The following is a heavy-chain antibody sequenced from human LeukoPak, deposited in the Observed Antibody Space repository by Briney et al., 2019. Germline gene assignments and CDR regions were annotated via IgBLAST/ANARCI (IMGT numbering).Heavy chain of an antibody. CDR1: GFTFSSYA. CDR3: AKCPVPSYGERECAFDI. V-gene: IGHV3-23*01. Sequence: SGGSLRLSCAASGFTFSSYAMSGVRQAPGKGLEWVSAISGSGGSTYYADSVKGRFTISRDNSKNTLYLQMNSLRAEDTAVYYCAKCPVPSYGERECAFDIWGQGTMVTVSS. J-gene: IGHJ3*02. CDR2: ISGSGGST. D-gene: IGHD4-17*01.